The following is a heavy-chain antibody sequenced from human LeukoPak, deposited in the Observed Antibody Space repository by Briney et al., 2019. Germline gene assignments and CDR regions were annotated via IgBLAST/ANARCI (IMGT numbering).Heavy chain of an antibody. D-gene: IGHD6-13*01. V-gene: IGHV4-59*08. CDR1: GGSISTYY. CDR2: IYCSGST. J-gene: IGHJ4*02. CDR3: ARHETSSSWTSSFDY. Sequence: SETLSLTCTVSGGSISTYYWSWIRQPPGKGLEWIGYIYCSGSTNYNPSLKSRVTISVDTSNNQFSLRLSSVTAADTAVYYCARHETSSSWTSSFDYWGQGTLVTVSS.